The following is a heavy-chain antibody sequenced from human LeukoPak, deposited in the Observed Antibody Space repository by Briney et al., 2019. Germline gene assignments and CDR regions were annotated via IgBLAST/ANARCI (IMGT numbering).Heavy chain of an antibody. Sequence: PGGSLRLSCAASGFTFSNYAMSWVRQAPGEGLEWVSGIMGGGFRTYYADSVKGRFTISRDDPKNTLYLQMNSLRAEDTAVYYCAKDGADCTSTTCFLPTYAFDFWGQGTLVTVSS. CDR3: AKDGADCTSTTCFLPTYAFDF. V-gene: IGHV3-23*01. CDR2: IMGGGFRT. J-gene: IGHJ4*02. CDR1: GFTFSNYA. D-gene: IGHD2-2*01.